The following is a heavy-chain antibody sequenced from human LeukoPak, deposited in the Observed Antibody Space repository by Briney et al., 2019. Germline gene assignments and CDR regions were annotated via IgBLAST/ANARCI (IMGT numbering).Heavy chain of an antibody. CDR3: AKDILVPAAMSVRYYGMDV. CDR2: ISGDGGST. V-gene: IGHV3-43*02. Sequence: VPPGGSLRLSCAASGFTFDDYAMHWVRPAPGKGLEWVSLISGDGGSTYYADSVKGRFTISRDNSKNSLYLQMDSLRTEDTALYYCAKDILVPAAMSVRYYGMDVWGQGTTVTVSS. D-gene: IGHD2-2*01. CDR1: GFTFDDYA. J-gene: IGHJ6*02.